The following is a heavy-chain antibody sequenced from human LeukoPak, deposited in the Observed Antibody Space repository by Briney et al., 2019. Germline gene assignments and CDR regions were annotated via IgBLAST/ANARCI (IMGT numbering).Heavy chain of an antibody. D-gene: IGHD3-16*01. CDR1: GGFISSYY. Sequence: PSETLSLTCTVSGGFISSYYWSWIRQPAGKGLEWIGRIYTSGSTNYNLSLKSRVTISLDRSRNQFSLKMTSVTAADTAVYYCARRGTQRKGWNWLDPWGQGILVTVSS. V-gene: IGHV4-4*07. CDR2: IYTSGST. J-gene: IGHJ5*02. CDR3: ARRGTQRKGWNWLDP.